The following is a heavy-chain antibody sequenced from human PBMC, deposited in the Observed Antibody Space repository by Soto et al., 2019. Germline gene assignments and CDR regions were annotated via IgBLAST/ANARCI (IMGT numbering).Heavy chain of an antibody. J-gene: IGHJ4*02. CDR2: IYYSGST. CDR1: GGSISSGDDY. Sequence: PSETLALTCTVSGGSISSGDDYWSWIRQPPGTGLEWIGYIYYSGSTYYNPSLESRVTISVDTSKNQFSLKLSSVTAADTAVYYCARADSSGYSYFDYWGQGSLVTVSS. V-gene: IGHV4-30-4*01. CDR3: ARADSSGYSYFDY. D-gene: IGHD3-22*01.